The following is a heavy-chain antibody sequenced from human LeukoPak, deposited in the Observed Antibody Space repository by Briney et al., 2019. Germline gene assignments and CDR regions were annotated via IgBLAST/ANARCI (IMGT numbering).Heavy chain of an antibody. CDR3: ARDKLYYYDSSGYPSHYYYYYGMDV. V-gene: IGHV3-48*03. CDR1: GFTFSSYE. Sequence: PGGSLRLSCAASGFTFSSYEMNWVRQAPGKGLEWVSYNSSSGSTIYYADSVKGRFTISRGNAKNSLYLQMNSLRAEDTAVYYCARDKLYYYDSSGYPSHYYYYYGMDVWGQGTTVTVSS. CDR2: NSSSGSTI. D-gene: IGHD3-22*01. J-gene: IGHJ6*02.